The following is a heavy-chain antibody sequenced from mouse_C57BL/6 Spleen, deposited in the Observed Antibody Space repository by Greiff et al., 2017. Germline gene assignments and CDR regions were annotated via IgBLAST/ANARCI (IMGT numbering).Heavy chain of an antibody. CDR1: GYAFSSYW. CDR2: IYPGDGDT. D-gene: IGHD2-4*01. V-gene: IGHV1-80*01. CDR3: VSDYDWFAY. Sequence: QVHVKQSGAELVKPGASVKISCKASGYAFSSYWMNWVKQRPGKGLEWIGQIYPGDGDTNYHGKFKGKATLTADKSSSTAYMQLSSLTSEDSAVYFCVSDYDWFAYWGQGTLVTVSA. J-gene: IGHJ3*01.